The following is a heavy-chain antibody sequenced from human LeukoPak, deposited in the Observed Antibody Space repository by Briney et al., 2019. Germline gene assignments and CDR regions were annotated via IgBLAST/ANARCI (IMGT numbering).Heavy chain of an antibody. CDR3: ASDYYGFDFGLDV. D-gene: IGHD3-10*01. Sequence: PGGSLRLSCAASGFTFSSYWMSWVRQAPGKGLEWVANIKQDGSEKYYVDSVKGRFTISRDNAKNSLYLQMNSLRAEDTAVYYCASDYYGFDFGLDVWGQGNTVTVSS. CDR1: GFTFSSYW. J-gene: IGHJ6*02. V-gene: IGHV3-7*01. CDR2: IKQDGSEK.